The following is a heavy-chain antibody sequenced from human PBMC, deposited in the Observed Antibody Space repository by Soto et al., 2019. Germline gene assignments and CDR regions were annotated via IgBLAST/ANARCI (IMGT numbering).Heavy chain of an antibody. CDR3: ARRAAEGTQHVFGY. V-gene: IGHV5-51*01. Sequence: PGESLKISCKGSAYSFSSYWIAWVRQMPGKGLEWMGIIYPGDSDARYSPSFQGQVTVSADKSISTAYLQWSSLKASDTAMYFCARRAAEGTQHVFGYWGQGTLVTVSS. D-gene: IGHD6-13*01. CDR2: IYPGDSDA. J-gene: IGHJ4*02. CDR1: AYSFSSYW.